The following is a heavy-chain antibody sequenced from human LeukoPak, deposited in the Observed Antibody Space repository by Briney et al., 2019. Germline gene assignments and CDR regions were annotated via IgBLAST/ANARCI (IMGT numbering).Heavy chain of an antibody. D-gene: IGHD3-22*01. CDR3: AGYTKATYDSSGYYYY. Sequence: PGGSLRLSCAASGFTFSSYSMNWVRQAPGKGLEWVSSISSSSSYIYYADSVKGRFTISRDNAKNSLYLQMNSLRAEDTAVYYCAGYTKATYDSSGYYYYWGQGTLVTVSS. CDR2: ISSSSSYI. V-gene: IGHV3-21*01. CDR1: GFTFSSYS. J-gene: IGHJ4*02.